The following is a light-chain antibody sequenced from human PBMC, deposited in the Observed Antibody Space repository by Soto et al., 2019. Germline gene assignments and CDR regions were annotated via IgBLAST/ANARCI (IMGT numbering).Light chain of an antibody. Sequence: DIQMTQSPSSLSASVGDRVTITCRASQIISSYLNWYQQKPGKAPKLLIYAASSLQSGVPSRFSGSGSGTDFTLTISTLQPEDFATYYCQQRLTFGQGTKVEIK. CDR3: QQRLT. CDR1: QIISSY. CDR2: AAS. V-gene: IGKV1-39*01. J-gene: IGKJ1*01.